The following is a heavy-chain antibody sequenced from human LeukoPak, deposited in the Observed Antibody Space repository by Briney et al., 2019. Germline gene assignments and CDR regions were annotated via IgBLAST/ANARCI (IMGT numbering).Heavy chain of an antibody. Sequence: PGGSLRLSCAASGFTFSSYSMNWVRQAPGKGLEWVSYISSSGSTIYYADSVKGRFTISRDDAKNSLSLQMNSLRAEDTAVYYCARSGIKMVRGLIIKSPYHMDVWGKGTTVTVSS. V-gene: IGHV3-48*04. CDR1: GFTFSSYS. CDR2: ISSSGSTI. CDR3: ARSGIKMVRGLIIKSPYHMDV. D-gene: IGHD3-10*01. J-gene: IGHJ6*03.